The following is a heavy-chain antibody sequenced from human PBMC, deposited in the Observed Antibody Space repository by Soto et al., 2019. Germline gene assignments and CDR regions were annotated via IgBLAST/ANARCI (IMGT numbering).Heavy chain of an antibody. CDR3: AKGTPTYLSRWYDFDY. CDR2: ISGSGGNT. J-gene: IGHJ4*02. CDR1: GFTFSSYA. Sequence: EVQLLESGGGLVQPGGSLRLSCAASGFTFSSYAMSWVRQAPGKGLEWASVISGSGGNTDYADSVKGRFTISRDNSKNTLYLQMNSLRAEDTALYYCAKGTPTYLSRWYDFDYWGQGTLVTVSS. D-gene: IGHD6-19*01. V-gene: IGHV3-23*01.